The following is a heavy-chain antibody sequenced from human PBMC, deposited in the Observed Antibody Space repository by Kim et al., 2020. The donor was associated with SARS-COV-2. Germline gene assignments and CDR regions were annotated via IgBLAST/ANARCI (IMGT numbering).Heavy chain of an antibody. D-gene: IGHD2-8*01. CDR1: GFHFNIYS. CDR2: ISSSGATI. V-gene: IGHV3-48*02. Sequence: GGSLRLSCAASGFHFNIYSMNWVRQAPGKGLEWISYISSSGATIYCADSVKGRFTISRDNDKKSLSLQMNSLRDEDTAVYYCARDSRGVDEGREYYYYYCGMDVWGQGTTVTVSS. CDR3: ARDSRGVDEGREYYYYYCGMDV. J-gene: IGHJ6*02.